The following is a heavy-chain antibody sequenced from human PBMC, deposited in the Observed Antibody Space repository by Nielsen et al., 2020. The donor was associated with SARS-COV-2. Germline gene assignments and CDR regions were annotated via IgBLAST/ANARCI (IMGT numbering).Heavy chain of an antibody. Sequence: RQAPGKGLEWIGSIYYSGSTYYNPSLKSRVTISVDTSKNQFSLKLSSVTAADTAVYYCARHDEGANCLGWGCIAARPRDWYFDLWGRGTLVTVS. V-gene: IGHV4-39*01. D-gene: IGHD6-6*01. CDR2: IYYSGST. CDR3: ARHDEGANCLGWGCIAARPRDWYFDL. J-gene: IGHJ2*01.